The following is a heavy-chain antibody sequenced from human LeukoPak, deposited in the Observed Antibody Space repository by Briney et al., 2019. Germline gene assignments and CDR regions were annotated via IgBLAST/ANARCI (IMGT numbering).Heavy chain of an antibody. V-gene: IGHV4-31*03. J-gene: IGHJ6*02. D-gene: IGHD2-21*02. CDR3: ARGLLRLLGMDV. Sequence: SETLSLTCTVSGGSISSGGYYWSWIRQHPGKGLEWIGYIYYSGSTYYNPSLKSRVTISVDTSKNQFSLKLSSVTAADTAVYYCARGLLRLLGMDVWGQGTTVTVSS. CDR1: GGSISSGGYY. CDR2: IYYSGST.